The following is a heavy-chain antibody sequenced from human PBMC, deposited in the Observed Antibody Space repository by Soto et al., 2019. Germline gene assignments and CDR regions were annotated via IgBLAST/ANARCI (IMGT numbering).Heavy chain of an antibody. J-gene: IGHJ5*01. D-gene: IGHD2-8*01. CDR1: GFTFSSYA. CDR2: ITGSGGST. V-gene: IGHV3-23*01. CDR3: ATVDRNNGCS. Sequence: SGGSLRLSCAASGFTFSSYAMSWVRLSPGKGLEWVSAITGSGGSTYYADSVKGRLTVSRDNSKNTLYLQLNSLRAEDTAIYYCATVDRNNGCSWGHGTPVTVSS.